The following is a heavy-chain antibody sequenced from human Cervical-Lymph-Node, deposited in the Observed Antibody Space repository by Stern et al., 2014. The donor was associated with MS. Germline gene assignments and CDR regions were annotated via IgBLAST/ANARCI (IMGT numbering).Heavy chain of an antibody. CDR1: GGSISSTSYF. V-gene: IGHV4-39*01. CDR3: GRQEERFFDY. Sequence: VQLQESGPGLVKPSETLSLTCSVSGGSISSTSYFWGWLRQPTGKGLEWIGSMHYSGGTFYTSSLKRRITISVDTSKNHFPLHQPCGTAADTAVYYCGRQEERFFDYWGQGTLVIVSS. CDR2: MHYSGGT. J-gene: IGHJ4*02. D-gene: IGHD5-24*01.